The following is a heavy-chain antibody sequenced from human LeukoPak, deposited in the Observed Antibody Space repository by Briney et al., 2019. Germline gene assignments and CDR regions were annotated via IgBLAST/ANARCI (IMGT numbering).Heavy chain of an antibody. CDR1: GFTFSSYV. CDR3: AKDFIAYSGGYYFDY. V-gene: IGHV3-23*01. Sequence: TGGSLRPSCAASGFTFSSYVMTWVRQAPGKGLEWVSTFSGSGGSTYYAASVQGRFTISRDNSKSTLYLQMNSLRAEDTAVYYCAKDFIAYSGGYYFDYWGQGTLVTVSS. J-gene: IGHJ4*02. CDR2: FSGSGGST. D-gene: IGHD6-19*01.